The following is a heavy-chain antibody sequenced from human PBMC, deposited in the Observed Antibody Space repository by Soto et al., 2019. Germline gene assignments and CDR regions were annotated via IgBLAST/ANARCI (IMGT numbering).Heavy chain of an antibody. Sequence: QVQLQESGPGLVKPSQTLSLTCTVSGGSISSGGYYWSWIRQHPGKGLEWIGYIYYSGSTYYNPSPKSRVTISVDTSRNQVALKLSSVTAADTAVYSCARVRYCSGGSCYPRFDPWGQGTLVTVSS. CDR3: ARVRYCSGGSCYPRFDP. V-gene: IGHV4-31*03. D-gene: IGHD2-15*01. CDR2: IYYSGST. CDR1: GGSISSGGYY. J-gene: IGHJ5*02.